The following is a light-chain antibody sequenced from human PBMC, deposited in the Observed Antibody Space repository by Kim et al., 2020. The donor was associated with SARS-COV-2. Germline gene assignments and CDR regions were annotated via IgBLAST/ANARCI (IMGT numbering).Light chain of an antibody. CDR3: LQHNTYPIT. V-gene: IGKV1-17*01. CDR2: GAS. J-gene: IGKJ5*01. CDR1: QDIRND. Sequence: ASVGDRVTLPCPASQDIRNDLGWYQQNPGRAPKRLIYGASSLQSGVPSRFSGSGSGTEFTLTISSVQPEDFATYFCLQHNTYPITFGQGTRLEIK.